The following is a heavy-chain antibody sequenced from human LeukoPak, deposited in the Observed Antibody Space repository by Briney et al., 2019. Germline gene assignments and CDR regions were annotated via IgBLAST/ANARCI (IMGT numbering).Heavy chain of an antibody. Sequence: SETLSLTCTVSGYSISSGYYWGWIRQPPGKGLEWIGSIYHSGSTYYNPSLKSRVTISVDTSKNQFSLKLSSVTAADTAVYYCAKEYSSGWYYHYYYMDVWGKGTTVTISS. CDR2: IYHSGST. CDR3: AKEYSSGWYYHYYYMDV. CDR1: GYSISSGYY. V-gene: IGHV4-38-2*02. D-gene: IGHD6-19*01. J-gene: IGHJ6*03.